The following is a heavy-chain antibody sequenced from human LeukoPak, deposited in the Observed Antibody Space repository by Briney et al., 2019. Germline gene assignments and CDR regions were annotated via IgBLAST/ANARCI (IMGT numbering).Heavy chain of an antibody. CDR3: AKDGHCPGALCPTQIAVAGYNDN. D-gene: IGHD6-19*01. Sequence: PGGSLILSCAASGFTFSIYTMNWVRQAPGKGLEWVSIINYNGDNKYYADSVQGRFTISRDNSKNTVYLQMNSLRAEDTAIYYCAKDGHCPGALCPTQIAVAGYNDNWGQGTLVTVSS. V-gene: IGHV3-23*01. J-gene: IGHJ4*02. CDR1: GFTFSIYT. CDR2: INYNGDNK.